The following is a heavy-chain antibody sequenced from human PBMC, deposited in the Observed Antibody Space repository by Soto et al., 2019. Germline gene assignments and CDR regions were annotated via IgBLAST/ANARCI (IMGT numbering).Heavy chain of an antibody. V-gene: IGHV3-30*18. D-gene: IGHD6-13*01. Sequence: LPYRAAEVTSINHGGHRVLQTKSKGLEWVAVISYDGSNKYYADSVKGRFTISRDNSKNTLYLRMNSLRAEDTAVYYCAKDLVLKGSSWMRYFYTVMDVLGQGSTVTVSS. CDR3: AKDLVLKGSSWMRYFYTVMDV. CDR1: EVTSINHG. CDR2: ISYDGSNK. J-gene: IGHJ6*01.